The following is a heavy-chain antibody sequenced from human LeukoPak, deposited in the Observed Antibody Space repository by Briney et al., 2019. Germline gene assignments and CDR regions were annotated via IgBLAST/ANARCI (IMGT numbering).Heavy chain of an antibody. D-gene: IGHD6-19*01. CDR1: GFTFSGSA. Sequence: GGSLRLSCAASGFTFSGSAMHWVRQASGKGLEWFGRIRSKANSYATAYAASVKGRFTISRDDSKNTAYLQMNSLKTEDTAVYYCTRLHSSGWYSWFDPWGQGTLVTVSS. CDR3: TRLHSSGWYSWFDP. CDR2: IRSKANSYAT. J-gene: IGHJ5*02. V-gene: IGHV3-73*01.